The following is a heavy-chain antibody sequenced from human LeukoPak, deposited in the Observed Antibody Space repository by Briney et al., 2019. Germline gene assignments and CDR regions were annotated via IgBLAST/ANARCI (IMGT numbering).Heavy chain of an antibody. V-gene: IGHV3-23*01. Sequence: HPGGSLRLSCAASGFTFSSYAMSWVRQAPGKGLEWVSAISGSGDSTYYGDSVKGRFTISRDNSKNTLYLQMNSLRAEDTAVYYCAKTCPLDSSSWSHGDYWGQGTLVTVSS. D-gene: IGHD6-13*01. CDR3: AKTCPLDSSSWSHGDY. J-gene: IGHJ4*02. CDR1: GFTFSSYA. CDR2: ISGSGDST.